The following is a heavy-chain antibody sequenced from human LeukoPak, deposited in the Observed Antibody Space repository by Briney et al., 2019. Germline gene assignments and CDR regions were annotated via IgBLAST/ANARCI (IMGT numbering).Heavy chain of an antibody. D-gene: IGHD6-19*01. J-gene: IGHJ6*02. CDR1: GGSFSGYY. V-gene: IGHV4-34*01. CDR2: INHSGST. Sequence: SETLSLTCAVYGGSFSGYYWSWIRQPPGKGLEWIGEINHSGSTNYNPSLKSRVTISVDTSKNQFSLKLSSVTAADTAAYYCARGVIAVARAYYYYYYGMDVWGQGTTVTVSS. CDR3: ARGVIAVARAYYYYYYGMDV.